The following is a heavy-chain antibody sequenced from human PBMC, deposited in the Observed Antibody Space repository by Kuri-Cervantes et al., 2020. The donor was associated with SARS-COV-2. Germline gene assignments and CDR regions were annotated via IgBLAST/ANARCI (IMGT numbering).Heavy chain of an antibody. CDR3: ARSLMRFEELLCCDY. CDR2: ISAYNGNT. D-gene: IGHD3-10*01. Sequence: ASVKVSCKASGYTFTSYGISWVRQAPGQGLEWMGWISAYNGNTNYAQKLQGRVTMTTDTSTSTAYMELRSLRSDDTAVYYCARSLMRFEELLCCDYWGQGTLVTVS. CDR1: GYTFTSYG. V-gene: IGHV1-18*01. J-gene: IGHJ4*02.